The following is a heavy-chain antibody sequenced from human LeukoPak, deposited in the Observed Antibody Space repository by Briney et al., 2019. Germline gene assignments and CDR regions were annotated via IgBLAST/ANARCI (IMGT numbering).Heavy chain of an antibody. CDR3: ARHQYYYDTRAYYIDY. Sequence: PGGSLRLSCKGPGYIFSSYWIGWARQMPGKGLEWMGIIYPGGSDTRYSPPFQVQVTISADKSISTAYVQWNSLRASDTAMYYCARHQYYYDTRAYYIDYWGQGTLVTVSS. D-gene: IGHD3-22*01. V-gene: IGHV5-51*01. J-gene: IGHJ4*02. CDR1: GYIFSSYW. CDR2: IYPGGSDT.